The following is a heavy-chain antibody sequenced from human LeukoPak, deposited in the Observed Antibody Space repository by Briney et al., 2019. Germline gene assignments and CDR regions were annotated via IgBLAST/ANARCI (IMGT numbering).Heavy chain of an antibody. Sequence: GGSLRLSCAASGFTFSGSAMHWVRQASGKGLEWVGRIRSKANSYATAYAASVKGRFTISRDNSKNTLYLQMNSLRAEDTAVYYCAKEGDSTYDYWGQGTLVTVSS. CDR1: GFTFSGSA. V-gene: IGHV3-73*01. D-gene: IGHD3-16*01. CDR3: AKEGDSTYDY. CDR2: IRSKANSYAT. J-gene: IGHJ4*02.